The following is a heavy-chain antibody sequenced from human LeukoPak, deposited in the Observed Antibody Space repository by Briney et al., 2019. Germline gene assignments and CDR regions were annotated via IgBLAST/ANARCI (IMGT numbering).Heavy chain of an antibody. Sequence: GASVKVSCKASGYTFTSYGISWVRQAPGQGLEWMGWISAYNGNTNYAQKLQGRVTMTTDTSTSTAYMELRSPRSDDTAVYYCARVREPKPLWLGGAFDIWGQGTMVTVSS. V-gene: IGHV1-18*01. CDR3: ARVREPKPLWLGGAFDI. D-gene: IGHD6-19*01. J-gene: IGHJ3*02. CDR2: ISAYNGNT. CDR1: GYTFTSYG.